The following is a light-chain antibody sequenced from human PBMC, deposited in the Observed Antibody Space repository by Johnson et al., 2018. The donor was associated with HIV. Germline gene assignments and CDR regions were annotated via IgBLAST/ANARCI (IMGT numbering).Light chain of an antibody. CDR2: DNN. Sequence: QSMLTQPPSVSAAPGQKVTISCSGSSSNIGNNYVSWYQQLPGTAPKLLIYDNNKRPSGIPDRFSGSKSGTSATLGITGLQTGDEADYYCGTWDSSLSAGVFGTGTKVTGL. V-gene: IGLV1-51*01. CDR3: GTWDSSLSAGV. J-gene: IGLJ1*01. CDR1: SSNIGNNY.